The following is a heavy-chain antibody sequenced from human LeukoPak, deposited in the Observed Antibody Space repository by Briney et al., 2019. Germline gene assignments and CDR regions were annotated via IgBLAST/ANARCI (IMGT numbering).Heavy chain of an antibody. V-gene: IGHV4-39*01. CDR3: ARKGYYYYYMNV. CDR1: GGSISSSSYY. CDR2: IYYSGST. J-gene: IGHJ6*03. Sequence: SETLSLTCTVSGGSISSSSYYWGWIRQPPGKGLEWIGSIYYSGSTYYNPSLKSRVTISVDTSKNQFSLKLSSVTAADTAVYYCARKGYYYYYMNVWGKGTAVTISS.